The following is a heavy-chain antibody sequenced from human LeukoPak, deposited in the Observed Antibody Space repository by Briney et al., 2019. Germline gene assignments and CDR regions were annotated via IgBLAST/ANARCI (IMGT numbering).Heavy chain of an antibody. D-gene: IGHD3-22*01. CDR2: IVGSGGST. J-gene: IGHJ3*02. V-gene: IGHV3-23*01. Sequence: GSLRLSCAASGFTFSSYAMSWVRQAPGKGLEWVSTIVGSGGSTYYADPVKGRFTISRDNAKNSLYLQMNSLRAEDTAVYYCARVTSSYYYDSSGDIFDIWGQGTMVTVSS. CDR1: GFTFSSYA. CDR3: ARVTSSYYYDSSGDIFDI.